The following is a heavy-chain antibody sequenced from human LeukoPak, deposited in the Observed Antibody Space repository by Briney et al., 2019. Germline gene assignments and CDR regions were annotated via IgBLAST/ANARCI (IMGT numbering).Heavy chain of an antibody. V-gene: IGHV3-9*01. CDR1: GFTFDDYT. CDR2: ISWNSGSI. Sequence: GGSLRLSCAASGFTFDDYTMHWVRQAPGKGLEWVSGISWNSGSIGYADSVKGRFTISRDNAKNSLYLQMNSLRAEDTAVYYCARDWGSYSDWGQGTLVTVSS. J-gene: IGHJ4*02. D-gene: IGHD1-26*01. CDR3: ARDWGSYSD.